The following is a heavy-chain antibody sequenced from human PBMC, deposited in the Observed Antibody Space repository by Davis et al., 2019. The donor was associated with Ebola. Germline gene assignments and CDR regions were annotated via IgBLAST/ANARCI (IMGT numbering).Heavy chain of an antibody. V-gene: IGHV3-21*01. CDR2: ISSSSSYI. J-gene: IGHJ6*04. D-gene: IGHD6-19*01. Sequence: PGGSLRLSCAASGFTFSSYSMNWVRQAPGKGLEWVSSISSSSSYIYHADSVKGRFTISRDNAKNSLYLQMNSLRAEDTAVYYCARIGEPAVAGDNYYYYGMDVWGKGTTVTVSS. CDR1: GFTFSSYS. CDR3: ARIGEPAVAGDNYYYYGMDV.